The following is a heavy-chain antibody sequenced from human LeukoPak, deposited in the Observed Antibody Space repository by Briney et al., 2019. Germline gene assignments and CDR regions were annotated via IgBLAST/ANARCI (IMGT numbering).Heavy chain of an antibody. V-gene: IGHV5-10-1*01. J-gene: IGHJ3*02. Sequence: GESLRISCKGSGYRFASYWISWVRQMPGKGLEWMGRIDPSDSHTNYSPSFQGHVTISGDKSISTAYLQWSSLKASDTAMYYCARQHHYDSSGYPYAFEIWGPGTLVTVSS. D-gene: IGHD3-22*01. CDR2: IDPSDSHT. CDR1: GYRFASYW. CDR3: ARQHHYDSSGYPYAFEI.